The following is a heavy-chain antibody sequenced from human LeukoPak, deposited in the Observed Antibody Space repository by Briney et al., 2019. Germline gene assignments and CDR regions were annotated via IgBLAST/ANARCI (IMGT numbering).Heavy chain of an antibody. D-gene: IGHD4-23*01. Sequence: GRSLRLSCAASGFTFSSYVMHWVRQAPGKGLEWVAVISFDGNNKYYADSVKGRFIISRDNTKNSLYLQMNSLRAEDTAVYYCAREVTTVVMDNWFDPWGQGTLVTVSS. CDR2: ISFDGNNK. V-gene: IGHV3-30-3*01. CDR3: AREVTTVVMDNWFDP. J-gene: IGHJ5*02. CDR1: GFTFSSYV.